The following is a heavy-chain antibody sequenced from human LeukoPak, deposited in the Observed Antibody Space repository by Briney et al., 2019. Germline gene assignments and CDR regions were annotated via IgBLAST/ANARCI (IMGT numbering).Heavy chain of an antibody. D-gene: IGHD3-10*01. CDR3: ARVPYGSGSYYYYGMDV. CDR1: GGSISSYY. V-gene: IGHV4-59*01. Sequence: PSETLSLTCTVSGGSISSYYWSWIRQPPGKGLEWIGYIYYSGSTNYNPSLKSRVTISVDTSKNQFSLKLSSVTAADTVVYYCARVPYGSGSYYYYGMDVWGQGTTVTVSS. CDR2: IYYSGST. J-gene: IGHJ6*02.